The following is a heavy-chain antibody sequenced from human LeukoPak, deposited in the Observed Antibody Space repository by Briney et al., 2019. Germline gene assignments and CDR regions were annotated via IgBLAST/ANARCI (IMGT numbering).Heavy chain of an antibody. J-gene: IGHJ4*02. CDR3: ARGDIVVVPAVPFDY. CDR1: GFTLSSYS. Sequence: GGSLRLSCAASGFTLSSYSMNWVRQAPGKGLEWVSSISSSSSYIYYADSVKGRFTISRDNAKNSLYLQMNSLRAEDTAVYYCARGDIVVVPAVPFDYWGQGTLVTVSS. V-gene: IGHV3-21*01. CDR2: ISSSSSYI. D-gene: IGHD2-2*01.